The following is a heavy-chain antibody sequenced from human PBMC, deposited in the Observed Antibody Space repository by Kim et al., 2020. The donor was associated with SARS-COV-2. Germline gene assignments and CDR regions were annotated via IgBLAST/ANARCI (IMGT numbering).Heavy chain of an antibody. Sequence: YEKKFQGRVTMTRDTSTSTVYMELSSLRSEETAVYYCARVSALRGYFDYWGQGTLVTVSS. D-gene: IGHD3-3*01. V-gene: IGHV1-46*01. J-gene: IGHJ4*02. CDR3: ARVSALRGYFDY.